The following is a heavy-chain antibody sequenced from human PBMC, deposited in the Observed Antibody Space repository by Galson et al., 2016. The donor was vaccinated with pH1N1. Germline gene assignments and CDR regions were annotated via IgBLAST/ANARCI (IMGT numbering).Heavy chain of an antibody. CDR3: ARAGNPFDY. J-gene: IGHJ4*02. V-gene: IGHV3-74*01. CDR1: GFTFSSFW. CDR2: ISSEGSSI. Sequence: LRLSCAASGFTFSSFWMHWVRQVPGKGLVWVSRISSEGSSISYADSVQGRFTISRDNAKNSLFLQMNSLRAEDTAVYYCARAGNPFDYWGQGTLVTVSS. D-gene: IGHD6-19*01.